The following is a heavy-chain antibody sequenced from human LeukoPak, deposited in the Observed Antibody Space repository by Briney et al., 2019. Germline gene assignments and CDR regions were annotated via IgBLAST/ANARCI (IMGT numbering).Heavy chain of an antibody. CDR2: IYYSGST. CDR1: GGSISSSSYY. D-gene: IGHD6-19*01. J-gene: IGHJ1*01. V-gene: IGHV4-39*07. CDR3: ARGFYSSGWYGYFQH. Sequence: SETLSLTCTVSGGSISSSSYYWGWIRQPPGKGLEWIGSIYYSGSTYYNPSLKSRVTISVDTSKNQFSLKLSSVTAADTAVYYCARGFYSSGWYGYFQHWGQGTLVTVSS.